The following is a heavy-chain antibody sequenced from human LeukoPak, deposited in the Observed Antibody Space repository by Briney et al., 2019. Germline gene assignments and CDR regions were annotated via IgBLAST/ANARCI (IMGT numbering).Heavy chain of an antibody. D-gene: IGHD5-18*01. CDR1: GYTFTSYA. Sequence: GASVKVSCKASGYTFTSYAMHWVRQAPGQRLEWMGWINAGSGNTKYSQKFQGRVTITRDTSASTAYMELSSLRSEDTAVYYCASSIQLWDYYYYGMDVWGQGTTVTVSS. CDR3: ASSIQLWDYYYYGMDV. CDR2: INAGSGNT. J-gene: IGHJ6*02. V-gene: IGHV1-3*01.